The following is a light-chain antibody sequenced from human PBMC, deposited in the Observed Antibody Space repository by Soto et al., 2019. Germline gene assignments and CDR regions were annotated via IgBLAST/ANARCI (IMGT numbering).Light chain of an antibody. CDR3: GQQVSRPET. CDR2: DAS. CDR1: QDISNY. V-gene: IGKV1-33*01. Sequence: CQASQDISNYLNWYQQKPGKAPKLLIYDASNLETCVRSRRSTSGAGGVVTPAKTSFQSEEIATDHCGQQVSRPETYGQGTRLEIK. J-gene: IGKJ5*01.